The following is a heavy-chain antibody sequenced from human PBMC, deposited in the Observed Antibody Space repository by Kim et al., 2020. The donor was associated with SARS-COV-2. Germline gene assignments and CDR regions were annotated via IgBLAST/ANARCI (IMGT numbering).Heavy chain of an antibody. CDR2: IYYSGST. J-gene: IGHJ5*02. V-gene: IGHV4-39*01. CDR1: GGSISSSSYY. CDR3: ARRYCYDSIRSLKWDRRWSWFDP. D-gene: IGHD5-12*01. Sequence: SETLSLTCTVSGGSISSSSYYWGWIRQPPGKGLEWIGSIYYSGSTYYNPSLKSRVTISVDTSKNQFSLKLSSVTAADTAVYYCARRYCYDSIRSLKWDRRWSWFDPWGQGTLVTVSS.